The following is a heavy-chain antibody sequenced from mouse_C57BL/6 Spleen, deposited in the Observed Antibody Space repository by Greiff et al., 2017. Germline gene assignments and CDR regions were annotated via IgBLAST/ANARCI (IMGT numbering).Heavy chain of an antibody. CDR1: GYSITSGYY. V-gene: IGHV3-6*01. J-gene: IGHJ2*01. CDR2: ISYDGSN. CDR3: ARVLEDYFDY. Sequence: EVQVVESGPGLVKPSQSLSLTCSVTGYSITSGYYWNWIRQFPGNKLEWMGYISYDGSNNYNPSLKNRISITRDTSKNQFFLKLNSVTTEDTATYYCARVLEDYFDYWGQGTTLTVSS.